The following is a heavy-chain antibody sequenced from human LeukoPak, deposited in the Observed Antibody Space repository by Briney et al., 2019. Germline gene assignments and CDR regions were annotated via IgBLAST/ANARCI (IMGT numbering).Heavy chain of an antibody. CDR1: GFTFSSFA. D-gene: IGHD6-13*01. V-gene: IGHV3-30-3*01. J-gene: IGHJ1*01. CDR2: ISYDGSNK. Sequence: AGGSLRLSCAASGFTFSSFAMHWVRQAPGKGLEWVAVISYDGSNKYYADSVKGRFTISRDNSKNTLYLQMNSLRAEDTAVYYCARDPLQYSSTRLHFQHWGQGTLVTVSS. CDR3: ARDPLQYSSTRLHFQH.